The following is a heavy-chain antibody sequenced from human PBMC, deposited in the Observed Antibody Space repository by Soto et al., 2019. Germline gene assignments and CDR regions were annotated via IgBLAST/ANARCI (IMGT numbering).Heavy chain of an antibody. J-gene: IGHJ5*01. V-gene: IGHV4-39*01. Sequence: PSHTLSLTCRVSGASISVHSYYWTWIRQPPGKGLEWIGSSYYSGTTYFNPSLKSRATISVDTSKNQVALGLTSVTAAHTAIYYCTSLYNWNDNYFDPWGPGAVVTASS. D-gene: IGHD1-20*01. CDR2: SYYSGTT. CDR1: GASISVHSYY. CDR3: TSLYNWNDNYFDP.